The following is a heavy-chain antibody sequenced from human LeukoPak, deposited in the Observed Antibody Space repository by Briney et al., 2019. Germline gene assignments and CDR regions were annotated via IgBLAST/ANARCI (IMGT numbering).Heavy chain of an antibody. CDR3: AKDLGSGSFHLNAFDS. V-gene: IGHV3-30*18. CDR2: ISYDGNNK. J-gene: IGHJ4*02. CDR1: GFTFSSFG. D-gene: IGHD3-10*01. Sequence: GGSLGLSCAASGFTFSSFGMHWVRQAPGKGLEWVALISYDGNNKYYPDSVKGRFTISRDNSKNTLYLQMNSLRADDTAVYYCAKDLGSGSFHLNAFDSWGQGTLVTVSS.